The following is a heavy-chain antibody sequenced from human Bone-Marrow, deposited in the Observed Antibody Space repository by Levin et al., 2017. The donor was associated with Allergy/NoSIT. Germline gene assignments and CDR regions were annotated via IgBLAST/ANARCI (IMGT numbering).Heavy chain of an antibody. CDR3: VTDGHLTEYLDRNYYGLDV. Sequence: GASVKVSCKVSGHTLTELSMHWVRQAPGEGLEWMGGIDPEDGETMYAQKFQGRVTMTEDTSVETAYMELSSLRSEDTAVYYCVTDGHLTEYLDRNYYGLDVWGQGTTVTVSS. CDR2: IDPEDGET. CDR1: GHTLTELS. J-gene: IGHJ6*02. D-gene: IGHD3-9*01. V-gene: IGHV1-24*01.